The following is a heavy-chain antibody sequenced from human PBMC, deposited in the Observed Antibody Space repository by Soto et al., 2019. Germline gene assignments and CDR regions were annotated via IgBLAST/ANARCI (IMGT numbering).Heavy chain of an antibody. Sequence: PSETLSLTCAVYGGSFSGYYSTWIRQPPRKGLEWIGEINHSGSTNYNPSLKSRVTISVDTSKNQFSLKLTSVTAADTAVYYCASHPSKKPRRAGSWTAFDIWGQGTMVTVSS. D-gene: IGHD6-13*01. CDR3: ASHPSKKPRRAGSWTAFDI. CDR1: GGSFSGYY. V-gene: IGHV4-34*01. J-gene: IGHJ3*02. CDR2: INHSGST.